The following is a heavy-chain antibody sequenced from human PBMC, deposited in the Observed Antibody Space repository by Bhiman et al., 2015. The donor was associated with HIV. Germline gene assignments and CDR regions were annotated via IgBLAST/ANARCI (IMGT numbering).Heavy chain of an antibody. V-gene: IGHV3-11*01. J-gene: IGHJ4*02. CDR2: ITSSSATV. CDR3: CGRTGLY. Sequence: QVHLVESGGVLVRPGGSLRLSCAASGFTFSDYSMNWIRQPPGKGLEWISYITSSSATVYYADSVRGRFAISRDNDRNLLYLEMNSLKNEDTAVYYCCGRTGLYWGQGTLVTVSS. CDR1: GFTFSDYS. D-gene: IGHD1-14*01.